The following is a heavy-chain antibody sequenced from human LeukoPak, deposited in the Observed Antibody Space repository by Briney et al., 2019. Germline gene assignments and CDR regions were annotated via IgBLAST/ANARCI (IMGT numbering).Heavy chain of an antibody. CDR2: INHSGST. D-gene: IGHD3-10*01. V-gene: IGHV4-34*01. Sequence: SETLSLTCAVYGGSFSGYYWSWIRQPPGKGLEWIGEINHSGSTNYNPSLKSRVTISVDTSKNQFSLKLSSVTAADTAVYYCARVYYYGSGSYYLRYYFDYWGQGTLVTVSS. CDR1: GGSFSGYY. J-gene: IGHJ4*02. CDR3: ARVYYYGSGSYYLRYYFDY.